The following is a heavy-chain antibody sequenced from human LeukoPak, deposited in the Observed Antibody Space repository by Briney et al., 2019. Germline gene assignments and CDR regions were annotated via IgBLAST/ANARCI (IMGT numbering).Heavy chain of an antibody. Sequence: ASVKVSCTASGYTFISYFMNWVRQAPGQGLAWMGIINPSGGRTNYAQKFEGRVIVTRDTSTSRVYMELYSLRSEDTAVYYCARGGRDYGDFLAGHWGQGTLVTVSS. CDR2: INPSGGRT. CDR3: ARGGRDYGDFLAGH. D-gene: IGHD4-17*01. J-gene: IGHJ4*02. V-gene: IGHV1-46*01. CDR1: GYTFISYF.